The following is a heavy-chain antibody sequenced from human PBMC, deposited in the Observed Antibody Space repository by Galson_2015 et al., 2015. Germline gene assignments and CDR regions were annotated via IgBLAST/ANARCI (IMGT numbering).Heavy chain of an antibody. CDR1: GDSVSTNSAA. D-gene: IGHD6-19*01. V-gene: IGHV6-1*01. Sequence: CAISGDSVSTNSAAWYWIRQSPPRGLEGLGRTYYRSKWYHDYAPSVKSRVTIDPDTSKNHFSLQLNSVTPEDTAVYYCARDGSGSSGWSFFDYWGQGTLVTVSS. CDR3: ARDGSGSSGWSFFDY. CDR2: TYYRSKWYH. J-gene: IGHJ4*02.